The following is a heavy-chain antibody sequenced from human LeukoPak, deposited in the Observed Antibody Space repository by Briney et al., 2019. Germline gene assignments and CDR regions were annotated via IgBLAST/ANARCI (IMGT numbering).Heavy chain of an antibody. CDR1: GGSFSGYY. Sequence: SETLSLTCAVYGGSFSGYYWSWIRQPPGKGLEWIGEINHSGSTNYNPSLKSRVTISVDMSKNQFSLKLSSVTAADTAVYYCARVQCSGGSCYPQTTGWFDPWGQGTLVTVSS. CDR3: ARVQCSGGSCYPQTTGWFDP. V-gene: IGHV4-34*01. J-gene: IGHJ5*02. D-gene: IGHD2-15*01. CDR2: INHSGST.